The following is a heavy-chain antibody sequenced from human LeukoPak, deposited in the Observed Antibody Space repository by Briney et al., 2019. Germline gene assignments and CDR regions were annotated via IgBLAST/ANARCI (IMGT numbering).Heavy chain of an antibody. V-gene: IGHV4-61*02. CDR2: IYTSGST. CDR1: GGSISSGSYY. Sequence: SQTLSLTCTVSGGSISSGSYYWSWIRQPAGKGLEWIGRIYTSGSTNYNPSLKSRVTMSVDTSKNQFSLKLSSVTAADTAVYYCARDMIVVPSAFDIWGQGTMVTVSS. CDR3: ARDMIVVPSAFDI. D-gene: IGHD3-22*01. J-gene: IGHJ3*02.